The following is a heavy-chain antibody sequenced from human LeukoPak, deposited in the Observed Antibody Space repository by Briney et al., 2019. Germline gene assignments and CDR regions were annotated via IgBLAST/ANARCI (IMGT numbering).Heavy chain of an antibody. CDR3: AKDVMATMSSGGYYFDH. CDR2: SSGRDGTT. CDR1: GFPLSRYA. D-gene: IGHD5-12*01. J-gene: IGHJ4*02. Sequence: GSLRLSCAASGFPLSRYAMSWVRQAPGKGLEWVSGSSGRDGTTAYADPVKGRFTISRDSSRNSLFLQLDSLRPEDTAVYYCAKDVMATMSSGGYYFDHWGQGTLVTVSS. V-gene: IGHV3-23*01.